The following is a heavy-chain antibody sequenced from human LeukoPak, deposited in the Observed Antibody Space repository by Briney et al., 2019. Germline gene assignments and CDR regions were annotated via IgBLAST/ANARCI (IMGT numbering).Heavy chain of an antibody. CDR3: ARSWGAKDV. J-gene: IGHJ6*04. CDR1: GGTFSSYA. Sequence: ASVKVSCKASGGTFSSYAISWVRQAPGQGLEWMGWINPNSGGTNYAQKFQGRVTMTRDTSISTAYMELSRLRSDDTAVYYCARSWGAKDVWGKGTTVTVSS. CDR2: INPNSGGT. D-gene: IGHD6-13*01. V-gene: IGHV1-2*02.